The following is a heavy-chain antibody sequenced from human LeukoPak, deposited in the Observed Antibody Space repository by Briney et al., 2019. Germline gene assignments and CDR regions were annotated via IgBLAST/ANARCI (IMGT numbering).Heavy chain of an antibody. D-gene: IGHD5-24*01. Sequence: ASETLRLTCAVYGGSFSRYYGSWIRQSPGKGLEWIVEIDHRGDTNYNPSVKSGVTISVDTSKNQFSLKVRSLSAADTAVYYCARGATISESGYFAFWRENTLGSVSS. V-gene: IGHV4-34*01. CDR3: ARGATISESGYFAF. J-gene: IGHJ4*02. CDR2: IDHRGDT. CDR1: GGSFSRYY.